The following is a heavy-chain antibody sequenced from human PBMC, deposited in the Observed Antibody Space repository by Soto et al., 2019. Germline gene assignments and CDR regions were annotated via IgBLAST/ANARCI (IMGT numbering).Heavy chain of an antibody. D-gene: IGHD6-13*01. CDR1: GFTFSSYS. CDR2: ISSSSSYI. J-gene: IGHJ3*02. V-gene: IGHV3-21*01. CDR3: ARDSSSWDKNDAFDI. Sequence: GGSLILSCAASGFTFSSYSMNWVRQAPGKGLEWVSSISSSSSYIYYADSVKGRFTISRDNAKNSLYLQMNSLRAEDTAVYYCARDSSSWDKNDAFDIWGQGTMVTVSS.